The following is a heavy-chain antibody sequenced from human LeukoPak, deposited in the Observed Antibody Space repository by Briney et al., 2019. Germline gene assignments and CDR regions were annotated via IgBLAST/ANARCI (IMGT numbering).Heavy chain of an antibody. CDR3: ARYSSSWSYYYYYYMDV. CDR1: GGSISSYY. V-gene: IGHV4-59*06. J-gene: IGHJ6*03. D-gene: IGHD6-13*01. Sequence: PSETLSLTCTVSGGSISSYYWSWIRQHPGKGLEWIGYIYYSGSTYYNPSLKSRVTISVDTSKNQFSLKLSSVTAADTAVYYCARYSSSWSYYYYYYMDVWGKGTTVTVSS. CDR2: IYYSGST.